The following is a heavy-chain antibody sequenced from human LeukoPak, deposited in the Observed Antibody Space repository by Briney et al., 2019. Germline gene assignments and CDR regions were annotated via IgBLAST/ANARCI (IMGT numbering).Heavy chain of an antibody. D-gene: IGHD2-15*01. CDR2: ISSSSSYI. V-gene: IGHV3-21*01. CDR1: GFTFSSYS. CDR3: AIVLAASVVVVATTGWWFDP. Sequence: GGSLRLSCAASGFTFSSYSMNWVPQAPGKGLVWVSYISSSSSYIYYADSVKGRFTISRDNGKNSLYLQMNSLRAEDTAVYYCAIVLAASVVVVATTGWWFDPWGGGTLVSVSS. J-gene: IGHJ5*02.